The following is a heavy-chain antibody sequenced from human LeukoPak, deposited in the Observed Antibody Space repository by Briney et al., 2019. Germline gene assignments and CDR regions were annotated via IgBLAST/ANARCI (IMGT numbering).Heavy chain of an antibody. CDR2: IKQDGSEK. J-gene: IGHJ3*02. Sequence: GGSLRLSCAASGFTFSSYWMSWVRQAPGKGLEWVANIKQDGSEKYYVDSVKGRFTISRDNAKNSLYLQMNSLRAEDTAVYYCARDPGDYVWGSYRHDDAFDIWGQGTMVTVSS. CDR3: ARDPGDYVWGSYRHDDAFDI. CDR1: GFTFSSYW. V-gene: IGHV3-7*01. D-gene: IGHD3-16*02.